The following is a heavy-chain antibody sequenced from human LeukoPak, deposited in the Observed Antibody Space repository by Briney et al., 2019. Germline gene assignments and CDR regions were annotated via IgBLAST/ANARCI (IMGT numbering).Heavy chain of an antibody. Sequence: ASVKVSCKASGYTFTGYYMHWVRQAPGQGLEWMGWINPNSGGTNYAQKFQGRVTMTRDTSISTAYMELSRLRSDDTAVYYCARVYVDTGWFDPWGQGTLVTVSS. CDR1: GYTFTGYY. J-gene: IGHJ5*02. D-gene: IGHD5-18*01. CDR2: INPNSGGT. CDR3: ARVYVDTGWFDP. V-gene: IGHV1-2*02.